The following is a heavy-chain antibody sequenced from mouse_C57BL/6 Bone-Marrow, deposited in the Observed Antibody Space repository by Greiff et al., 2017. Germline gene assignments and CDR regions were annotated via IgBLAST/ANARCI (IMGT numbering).Heavy chain of an antibody. V-gene: IGHV14-4*01. D-gene: IGHD1-1*01. J-gene: IGHJ1*03. Sequence: DVKLVESGAELVRPGASVKLSCTASGFNIKDDYMHWVKQRPEQGLEWIGWIDPENGDTEYASKFQGKATITADTSSNTAYLQLSSLTSEDTAVYYCTTGYYGSPWYFDVWGTGTTVTVSS. CDR2: IDPENGDT. CDR3: TTGYYGSPWYFDV. CDR1: GFNIKDDY.